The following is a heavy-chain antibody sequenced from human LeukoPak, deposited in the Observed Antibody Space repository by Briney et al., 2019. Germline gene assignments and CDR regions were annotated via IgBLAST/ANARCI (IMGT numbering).Heavy chain of an antibody. Sequence: SETLSLTCAVYGGSFSDYYWSWIRQPPGKGLEWIGEINHSGSTNYNPSLKSRVTISVDTSKNQFSLKLSSVTAADTAVYYCARGPRGSSSRAFDIWGQGTMVTVSS. D-gene: IGHD6-6*01. J-gene: IGHJ3*02. CDR3: ARGPRGSSSRAFDI. CDR1: GGSFSDYY. CDR2: INHSGST. V-gene: IGHV4-34*01.